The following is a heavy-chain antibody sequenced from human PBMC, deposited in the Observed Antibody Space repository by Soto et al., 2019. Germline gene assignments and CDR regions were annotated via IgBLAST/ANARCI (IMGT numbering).Heavy chain of an antibody. Sequence: PGGSLRLSCAASGFTVSSNYMSWVRQAPGKGLEWVSIIYSGGSTYYADSVKGRFNISRDNSKNTLYLQMNSLRAEDTAVYYCATDFRLAVAGPNHYYGLDVWGQGTTVTVSS. D-gene: IGHD6-19*01. V-gene: IGHV3-53*01. CDR3: ATDFRLAVAGPNHYYGLDV. CDR1: GFTVSSNY. CDR2: IYSGGST. J-gene: IGHJ6*02.